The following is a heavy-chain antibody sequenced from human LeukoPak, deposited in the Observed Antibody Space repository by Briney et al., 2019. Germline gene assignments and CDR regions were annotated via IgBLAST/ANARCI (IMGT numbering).Heavy chain of an antibody. Sequence: SETLSLTCTVSGGSISSSSYYWGWIRQPPGKGLEWIGSIYYSGSTYYNPSLKSRVTISVDTSKNQFSLKLSSVTAADTAVYYCARGRPGGSSSQFDYWGQGTLVTVSS. CDR3: ARGRPGGSSSQFDY. J-gene: IGHJ4*02. V-gene: IGHV4-39*01. CDR1: GGSISSSSYY. CDR2: IYYSGST. D-gene: IGHD2-15*01.